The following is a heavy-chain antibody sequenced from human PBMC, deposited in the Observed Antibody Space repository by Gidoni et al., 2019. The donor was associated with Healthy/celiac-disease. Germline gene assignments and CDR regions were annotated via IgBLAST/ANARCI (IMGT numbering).Heavy chain of an antibody. Sequence: QVQLVQSGAEVKKPGASVTVSCKVSGYTLTELSLHWVRQAPGKGLEWMGGFDPEDGETIYAQKFQGRVTMTEDTSTDTAYMELSSLRPEDTAVYYCATLPYCSSTSCYRNWFDPWGQGTLVTVSS. CDR1: GYTLTELS. J-gene: IGHJ5*02. D-gene: IGHD2-2*01. CDR3: ATLPYCSSTSCYRNWFDP. V-gene: IGHV1-24*01. CDR2: FDPEDGET.